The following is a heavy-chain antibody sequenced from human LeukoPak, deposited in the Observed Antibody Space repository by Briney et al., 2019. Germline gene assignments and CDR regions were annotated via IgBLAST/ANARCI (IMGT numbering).Heavy chain of an antibody. CDR2: MNPNSGNT. V-gene: IGHV1-8*01. Sequence: ASVKVSCKASGYTFTSYDINWVRQATGQGLEWMGWMNPNSGNTGYAQKFQGRVTMTRNTSISTAYMELSSLRSEDTAVYYCARSHRFRATVTTALGYWGQGTLVTVSS. J-gene: IGHJ4*02. D-gene: IGHD4-17*01. CDR1: GYTFTSYD. CDR3: ARSHRFRATVTTALGY.